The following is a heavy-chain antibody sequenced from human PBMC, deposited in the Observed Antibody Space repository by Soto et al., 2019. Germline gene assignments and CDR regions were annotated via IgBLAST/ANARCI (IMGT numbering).Heavy chain of an antibody. CDR2: MNPNSGNT. CDR1: GYTFTSYD. V-gene: IGHV1-8*01. CDR3: ARSPMIVVVYYYYGMDV. D-gene: IGHD3-22*01. Sequence: QVQLVQSGAEVKKPGASVKVSCKASGYTFTSYDINWVRQATGQGLEWMGWMNPNSGNTGYAQKFQGRVTMTRNTSISTAYMELSSLRSEDTAVYYCARSPMIVVVYYYYGMDVWGQGTTVIVSS. J-gene: IGHJ6*02.